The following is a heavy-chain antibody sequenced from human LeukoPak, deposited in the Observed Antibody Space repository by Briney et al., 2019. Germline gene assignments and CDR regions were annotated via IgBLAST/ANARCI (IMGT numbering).Heavy chain of an antibody. CDR2: INPNSGGT. CDR1: GYTFTGYY. J-gene: IGHJ5*02. D-gene: IGHD2-21*01. CDR3: ARDSGIGWFDP. Sequence: ASVKVSCKASGYTFTGYYMHWVRQAPGQGLEWMGWINPNSGGTSYAQKFQGRVTMTRDTSISTAYMELSRLRSDDTAVYYCARDSGIGWFDPWGQGTLVTVSS. V-gene: IGHV1-2*02.